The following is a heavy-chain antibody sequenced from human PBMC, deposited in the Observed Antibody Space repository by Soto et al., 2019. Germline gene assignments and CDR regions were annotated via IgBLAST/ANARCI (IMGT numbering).Heavy chain of an antibody. CDR2: INPSDAYT. Sequence: QVQLVQSGAEVKKPGASVKVSCRASGYTFISYYIHWVRQAPGQGLEWMGLINPSDAYTDYAQKFQGRVTLIRDTSTSIVYMELSSLRSEDTARYYCARDHVDTPMTNFDYWGQGTLVTVSS. CDR1: GYTFISYY. V-gene: IGHV1-46*01. CDR3: ARDHVDTPMTNFDY. J-gene: IGHJ4*02. D-gene: IGHD5-18*01.